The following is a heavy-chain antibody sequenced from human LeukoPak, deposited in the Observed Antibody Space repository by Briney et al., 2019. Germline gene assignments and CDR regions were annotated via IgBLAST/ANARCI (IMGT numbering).Heavy chain of an antibody. CDR3: ARDSYYYGSGSTPLRDYYYYGMDV. CDR2: ISSSSSYT. J-gene: IGHJ6*02. Sequence: GGSLRLSCAASGFTFSDYYMSWIRQAPGKGLEWVSYISSSSSYTNYADSVKGRFTISRDNAKNSLYLQMNSLRAEDTAVYYCARDSYYYGSGSTPLRDYYYYGMDVWGQGTTVTVSS. V-gene: IGHV3-11*06. CDR1: GFTFSDYY. D-gene: IGHD3-10*01.